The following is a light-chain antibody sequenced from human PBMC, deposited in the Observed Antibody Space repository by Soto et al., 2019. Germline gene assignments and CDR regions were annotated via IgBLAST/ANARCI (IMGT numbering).Light chain of an antibody. J-gene: IGKJ2*01. CDR1: QSLTTRH. Sequence: EIVLTQSPGTLSLSPGERATLSCRASQSLTTRHLAWYQQKPGQAPRLLIYAASSRATGIPDRFSGSGSGTDFTLTITRLEPEDFAVYYCQQYDSLMFTFGQGTNLQIK. CDR3: QQYDSLMFT. V-gene: IGKV3-20*01. CDR2: AAS.